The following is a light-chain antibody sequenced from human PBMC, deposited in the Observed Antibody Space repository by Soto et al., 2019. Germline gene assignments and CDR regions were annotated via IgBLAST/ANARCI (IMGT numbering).Light chain of an antibody. CDR1: SSDVGGYNY. Sequence: QSVLTQPRSVSGSPGQSVTISCTGTSSDVGGYNYVSWYQQHPGKAPKLMIYDVSKRPSGVPDRFSGSKSGNTASLTISGLQAEDKANYYCCSYAGSPYVFGTGTKVTV. CDR2: DVS. CDR3: CSYAGSPYV. V-gene: IGLV2-11*01. J-gene: IGLJ1*01.